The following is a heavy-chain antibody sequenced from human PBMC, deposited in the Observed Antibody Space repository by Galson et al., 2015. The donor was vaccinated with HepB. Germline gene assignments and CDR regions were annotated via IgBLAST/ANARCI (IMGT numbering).Heavy chain of an antibody. CDR1: GGTFSSYT. Sequence: SVKVSCKASGGTFSSYTISWVRQAPGQGLEWMGGIIPILGTTNYARKFQDRVTITADESTSTAYMELSSLRSDDTAMYYCARAWCSGGSCYPGYYFYYYMDVWGKGTTVTVSS. J-gene: IGHJ6*03. CDR3: ARAWCSGGSCYPGYYFYYYMDV. V-gene: IGHV1-69*13. CDR2: IIPILGTT. D-gene: IGHD2-15*01.